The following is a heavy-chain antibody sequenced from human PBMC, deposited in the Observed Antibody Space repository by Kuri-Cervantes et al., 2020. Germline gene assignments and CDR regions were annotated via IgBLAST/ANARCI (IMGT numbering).Heavy chain of an antibody. J-gene: IGHJ6*02. CDR2: MKRDGSES. Sequence: GGSLRLSCAVYGFSSNSYCMSWVRQAPGKGLEWVAMMKRDGSESYYVDSETGRSTISIDNDKNSLYLQMTSLRAEDTAVYYCARIGYSGYVFLVVMEGDGMDVWGQGTTVTVSS. D-gene: IGHD5-12*01. CDR1: GFSSNSYC. CDR3: ARIGYSGYVFLVVMEGDGMDV. V-gene: IGHV3-7*01.